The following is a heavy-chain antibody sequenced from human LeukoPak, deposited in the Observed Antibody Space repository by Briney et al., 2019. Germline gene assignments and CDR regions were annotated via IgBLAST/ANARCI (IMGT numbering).Heavy chain of an antibody. D-gene: IGHD1-26*01. J-gene: IGHJ4*02. CDR1: GFTFSSYW. CDR2: IRQDGSEK. V-gene: IGHV3-7*01. CDR3: ARAVGLGFDY. Sequence: GGSLRLTCAASGFTFSSYWMSGVRHAPGKGLEWVANIRQDGSEKYYVDSVKGRFTISRDNAKNSLYLQMNSLRAEDTAVYYCARAVGLGFDYWGQGTLVTVSS.